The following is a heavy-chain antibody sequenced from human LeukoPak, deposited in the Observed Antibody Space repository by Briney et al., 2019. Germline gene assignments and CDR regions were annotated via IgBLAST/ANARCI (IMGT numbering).Heavy chain of an antibody. Sequence: SETLSKTRPGSGDSISSYNWSCIWQAPGKGGEWMGNTYNSGGDNYNTSLKSRVTISGGTSKSQYSLNLNSVTAADTAVYYCARDSEYNNGFDYWGQGTLVTVSS. J-gene: IGHJ4*02. CDR2: TYNSGGD. CDR1: GDSISSYN. CDR3: ARDSEYNNGFDY. V-gene: IGHV4-59*01. D-gene: IGHD5-18*01.